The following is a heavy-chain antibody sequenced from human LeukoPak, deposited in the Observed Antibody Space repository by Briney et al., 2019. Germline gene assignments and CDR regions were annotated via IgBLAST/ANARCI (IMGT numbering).Heavy chain of an antibody. V-gene: IGHV3-23*01. D-gene: IGHD3-10*01. CDR2: ISGSGGST. CDR3: AKDLSSLWPNYFDY. CDR1: GFTFSSYA. Sequence: PGGSLRLSCAASGFTFSSYAMNWVRQAPGKGLEWVSAISGSGGSTYYADSVKGRFTISRDNSKNTLYLQMSSLRAEDTAVYYCAKDLSSLWPNYFDYWGQGTLVTVSS. J-gene: IGHJ4*02.